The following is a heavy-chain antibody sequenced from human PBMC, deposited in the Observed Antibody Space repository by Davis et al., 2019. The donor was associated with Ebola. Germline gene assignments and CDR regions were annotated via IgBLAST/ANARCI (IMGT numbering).Heavy chain of an antibody. CDR3: ARAQFPTTSDH. D-gene: IGHD1-1*01. CDR2: IGTYNGNT. J-gene: IGHJ4*02. V-gene: IGHV1-18*04. CDR1: GYRFSSHG. Sequence: ASVKVSCKASGYRFSSHGISWVRQAPGQRPEWMGWIGTYNGNTKYAQRFRGRLTMTMDTSTSTVYMELGSLRPDDTAVYYCARAQFPTTSDHWGQGTLVTVSS.